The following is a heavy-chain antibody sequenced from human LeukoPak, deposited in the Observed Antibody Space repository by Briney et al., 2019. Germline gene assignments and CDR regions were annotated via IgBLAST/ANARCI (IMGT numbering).Heavy chain of an antibody. CDR2: IRSSGNTI. Sequence: GGSLRLFCAASGFTFSSYNMNWVRQAPGKGLEWVSYIRSSGNTIYYADSVKGRFTISRDNAKNSVYLQMNSLRDEDTAVYYCARYGSYPEAFDYWGQGTLVTVSS. J-gene: IGHJ4*02. V-gene: IGHV3-48*02. CDR3: ARYGSYPEAFDY. D-gene: IGHD1-26*01. CDR1: GFTFSSYN.